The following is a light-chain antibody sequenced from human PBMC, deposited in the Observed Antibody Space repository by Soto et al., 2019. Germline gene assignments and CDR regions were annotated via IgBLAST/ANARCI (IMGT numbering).Light chain of an antibody. CDR2: DVS. Sequence: QSALTQPRSVSGSPEQSVTISCTGTSSDVGGSNYVSWYQQHPGKAPKLMIFDVSKRPSGVPDRFSGSKSDNTASLTISGLQSEDEADYYCCSYARSSFVFGTGTKVTVL. J-gene: IGLJ1*01. CDR3: CSYARSSFV. CDR1: SSDVGGSNY. V-gene: IGLV2-11*01.